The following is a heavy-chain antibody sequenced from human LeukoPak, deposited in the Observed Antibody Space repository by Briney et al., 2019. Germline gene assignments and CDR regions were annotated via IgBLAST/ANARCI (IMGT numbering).Heavy chain of an antibody. V-gene: IGHV4-59*01. J-gene: IGHJ4*02. CDR1: GGSINYYY. CDR2: IYYSGGT. D-gene: IGHD6-6*01. Sequence: SETLSLTCTVSGGSINYYYWMWIRQPPGKGLEWIGYIYYSGGTHYNPSLKSRVTMLVDTSKNQFSLKLTAVTAADTAVYYCARGSYQYSSFGPGFDYWGQGTLVTVSS. CDR3: ARGSYQYSSFGPGFDY.